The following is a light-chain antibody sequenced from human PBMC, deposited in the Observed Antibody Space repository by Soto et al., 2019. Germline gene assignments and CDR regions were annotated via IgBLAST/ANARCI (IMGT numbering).Light chain of an antibody. CDR3: QQYNNWPPLT. Sequence: EIVMTQSPATLSVSPGERATLSCRASQCVSSNLAWYQQKPGQAPRLLIYGASTRATGIPARFSGSGSGTEFTLTISSLQSEDFAVYYCQQYNNWPPLTFGGGTKLEIK. CDR2: GAS. V-gene: IGKV3-15*01. CDR1: QCVSSN. J-gene: IGKJ4*01.